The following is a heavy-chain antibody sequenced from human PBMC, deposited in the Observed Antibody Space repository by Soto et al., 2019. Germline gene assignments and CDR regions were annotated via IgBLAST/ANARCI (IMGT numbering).Heavy chain of an antibody. D-gene: IGHD3-9*01. CDR2: INPNSGAT. J-gene: IGHJ3*02. Sequence: QVQLMQSGAEVKKPGASVKVSCMTSGYTFIGHYMHWVRQAPGQGLEWMGWINPNSGATNYAQKFQGRVTVTRDTSITTAYMYLSSLRSDDTAMYYCARDSHYDILTGYSRNAFDIWGQGTMVTVSS. V-gene: IGHV1-2*02. CDR3: ARDSHYDILTGYSRNAFDI. CDR1: GYTFIGHY.